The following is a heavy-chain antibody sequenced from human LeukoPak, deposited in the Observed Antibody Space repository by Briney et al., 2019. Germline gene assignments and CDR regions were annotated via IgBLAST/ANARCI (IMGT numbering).Heavy chain of an antibody. Sequence: SETLSLTCNVSGVSVTDGRYYWTWIRHHPGKGLEWMGYKYYSGSVKYNPSLKSRLTISIDTPKNQFSLQLSSVTAADTATYYCATPYCSSISCLDVFNVWGQGTRVTVSS. V-gene: IGHV4-31*03. CDR1: GVSVTDGRYY. CDR2: KYYSGSV. D-gene: IGHD2-2*01. J-gene: IGHJ3*01. CDR3: ATPYCSSISCLDVFNV.